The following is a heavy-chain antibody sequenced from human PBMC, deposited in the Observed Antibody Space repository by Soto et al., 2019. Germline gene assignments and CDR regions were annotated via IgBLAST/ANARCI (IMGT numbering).Heavy chain of an antibody. CDR2: IYYSGST. Sequence: QVQLQESGPGLVKPSQTLSLTCTVSGGSISSGDYYWSWIRQPPGKGLEWIGYIYYSGSTYYNPSLKSRVTISVDTSKNQFPLKLSSVTAADTAVYYCARDRYYYGSGSYGKDYWGQGTLVTVSS. CDR3: ARDRYYYGSGSYGKDY. V-gene: IGHV4-30-4*01. J-gene: IGHJ4*02. CDR1: GGSISSGDYY. D-gene: IGHD3-10*01.